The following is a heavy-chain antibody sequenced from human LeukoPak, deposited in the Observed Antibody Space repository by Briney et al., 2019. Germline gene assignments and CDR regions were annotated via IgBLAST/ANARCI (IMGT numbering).Heavy chain of an antibody. CDR3: AKVSDADFWSGYYTDY. D-gene: IGHD3-3*01. J-gene: IGHJ4*02. CDR1: GFTFSSYG. CDR2: IRYDGSNK. Sequence: GGSLRLSCAASGFTFSSYGMHWVRQAPGKGLEWVAFIRYDGSNKYYADSVKGRFTISRDNSKNTLYLQMNSLRAEDTAVYYCAKVSDADFWSGYYTDYWGQGTLVTVSS. V-gene: IGHV3-30*02.